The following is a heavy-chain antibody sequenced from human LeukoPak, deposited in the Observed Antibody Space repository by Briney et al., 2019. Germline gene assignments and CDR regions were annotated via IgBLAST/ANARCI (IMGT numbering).Heavy chain of an antibody. CDR3: ARESIFGVVSSYFDY. V-gene: IGHV1-46*01. J-gene: IGHJ4*02. CDR1: GYTFTSYY. Sequence: GASVKVSCKASGYTFTSYYMHWVRQAPGQGLEWMGIINPSGGSTSYAQKFQGRVTMTRDTSTSTVYMELSSLRSEDTAVYYCARESIFGVVSSYFDYWGQGTLVTVSS. D-gene: IGHD3-3*01. CDR2: INPSGGST.